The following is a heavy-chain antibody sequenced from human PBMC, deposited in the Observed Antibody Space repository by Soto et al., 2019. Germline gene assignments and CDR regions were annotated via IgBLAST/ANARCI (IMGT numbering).Heavy chain of an antibody. V-gene: IGHV3-74*01. CDR1: GFIFNSYW. CDR2: INTDESSR. Sequence: EVQLVESGGGLVQPGGSLRLSCAASGFIFNSYWMHWVRQAPGKGLVWVSRINTDESSRSYADSVKGRFTISRDNAKNTPYLQMNSLRAEDTAVYFCARDRVPQLGYYGMDVWGQGTTVTVSS. J-gene: IGHJ6*02. D-gene: IGHD2-2*01. CDR3: ARDRVPQLGYYGMDV.